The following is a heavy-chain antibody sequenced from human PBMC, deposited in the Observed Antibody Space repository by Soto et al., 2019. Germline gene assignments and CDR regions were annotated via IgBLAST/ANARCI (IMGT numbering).Heavy chain of an antibody. CDR2: INAGKGNT. J-gene: IGHJ4*02. CDR1: GYTCTSYA. V-gene: IGHV1-3*01. CDR3: ARDPGYSYGYN. Sequence: QVQLVKSGAEVKKPGAPVKVSAKAPGYTCTSYALHWGGQAPGKRLEWMGWINAGKGNTKYSQKFQGRVTITRDTSASTAYMELSSLRSEDTAVYYCARDPGYSYGYNWGQGTLVTVSS. D-gene: IGHD5-18*01.